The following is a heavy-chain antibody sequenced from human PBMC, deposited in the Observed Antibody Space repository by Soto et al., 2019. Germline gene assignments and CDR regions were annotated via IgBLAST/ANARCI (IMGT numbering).Heavy chain of an antibody. D-gene: IGHD3-9*01. J-gene: IGHJ6*03. CDR1: GFTFSSYV. CDR3: AKDLDPPDNYYYYMDV. Sequence: GGSLRLSCAASGFTFSSYVMNGVLQATGKGLQWVSAIRGSGTNTYYADSVKGRFTISRDNSKNTLYLQMNSLRAEDTAVYYCAKDLDPPDNYYYYMDVWGKGTTVTVSS. V-gene: IGHV3-23*01. CDR2: IRGSGTNT.